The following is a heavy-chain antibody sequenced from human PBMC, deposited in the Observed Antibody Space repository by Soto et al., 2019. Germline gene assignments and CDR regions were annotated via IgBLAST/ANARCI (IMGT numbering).Heavy chain of an antibody. Sequence: SXKVSFKASGYTXSGQYMHLVRQAPGQGLEWMGWINPNSCDTNYAQKFQVRVTMTSDTSIGTAYMELSSLRSNDTAIYYCARESSGITLYGMAVWGQGTTGTVSS. CDR2: INPNSCDT. CDR3: ARESSGITLYGMAV. V-gene: IGHV1-2*02. J-gene: IGHJ6*02. D-gene: IGHD1-7*01. CDR1: GYTXSGQY.